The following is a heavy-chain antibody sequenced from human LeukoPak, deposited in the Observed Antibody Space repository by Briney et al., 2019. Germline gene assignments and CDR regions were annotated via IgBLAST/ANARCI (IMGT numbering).Heavy chain of an antibody. Sequence: SETLSLTCTVSGGSFSIYYWSWIRQPAGKGLEYIGRIYTSGSTNYNPSLKSRVTMSVDTSNNQFSLKLSSVTAADTAVYYCARGPATVTRAFDYWGQGTLVTVSS. CDR2: IYTSGST. D-gene: IGHD4-17*01. CDR3: ARGPATVTRAFDY. J-gene: IGHJ4*02. CDR1: GGSFSIYY. V-gene: IGHV4-4*07.